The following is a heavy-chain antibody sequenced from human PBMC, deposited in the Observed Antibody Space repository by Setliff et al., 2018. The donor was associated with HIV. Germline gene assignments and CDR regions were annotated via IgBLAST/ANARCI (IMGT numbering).Heavy chain of an antibody. Sequence: SVKVSCKASGGTFSSYAISWVRQAPGQGREWMGGIIPILGIANYAQKFQGRVTITADKSTSTAYMELSNLRSEDTAVYYCARGSCSGGSCYHYFGMEVWGQGTTVTVSS. CDR2: IIPILGIA. CDR3: ARGSCSGGSCYHYFGMEV. V-gene: IGHV1-69*10. J-gene: IGHJ6*02. D-gene: IGHD2-15*01. CDR1: GGTFSSYA.